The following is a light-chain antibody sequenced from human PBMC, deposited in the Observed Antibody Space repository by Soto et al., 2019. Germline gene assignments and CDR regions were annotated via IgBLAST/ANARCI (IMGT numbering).Light chain of an antibody. V-gene: IGLV2-14*03. CDR2: DVN. Sequence: QSALTQPASVSGSPGQSITISCTGTSRDIGAYNFVSWYQQHPGKAPKLMLYDVNIRPSGVSNRFSGSKSGNTASLTISVLQAEDEADYYCTSWTTSTTMIFGGGTQLTVL. CDR1: SRDIGAYNF. CDR3: TSWTTSTTMI. J-gene: IGLJ2*01.